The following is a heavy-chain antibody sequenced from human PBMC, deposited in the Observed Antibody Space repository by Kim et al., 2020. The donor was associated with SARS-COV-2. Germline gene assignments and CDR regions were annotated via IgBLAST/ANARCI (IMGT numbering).Heavy chain of an antibody. V-gene: IGHV3-21*01. CDR1: GFTFSSYS. D-gene: IGHD2-15*01. Sequence: GGSLRLSCAASGFTFSSYSMNWVRQAPGKGLEWVSSISSSSSYIYYADSVKGRFTISRDNAKNSLYLQMNSLRAEDTAVYYCARAPRCSGGSCRFFQHWGQGTLVTVSS. CDR2: ISSSSSYI. J-gene: IGHJ1*01. CDR3: ARAPRCSGGSCRFFQH.